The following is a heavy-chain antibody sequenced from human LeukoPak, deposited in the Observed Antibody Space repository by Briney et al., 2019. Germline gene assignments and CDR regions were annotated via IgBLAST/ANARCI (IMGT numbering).Heavy chain of an antibody. J-gene: IGHJ3*02. CDR3: ARLSTLAGTRAFDI. V-gene: IGHV1-2*02. D-gene: IGHD6-13*01. CDR2: INPNSGGT. Sequence: TSMKVSCKASGYTFTGYYIHWLRQAPGQGLEWMGFINPNSGGTNCAQKFQGRVTMTRDTSISTAYMELSRLRSDDTAVYYCARLSTLAGTRAFDIWGQGTMVTVSS. CDR1: GYTFTGYY.